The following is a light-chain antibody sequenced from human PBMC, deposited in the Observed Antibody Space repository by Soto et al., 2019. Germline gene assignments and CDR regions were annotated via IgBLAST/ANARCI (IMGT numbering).Light chain of an antibody. CDR2: DVT. J-gene: IGLJ1*01. CDR1: SSDVGGYIY. CDR3: SSYTGSYSYV. Sequence: QSVLTQPASVSGSPGQSITISCTGTSSDVGGYIYVSWYQQHPGKAPKLMIYDVTSRPSGVSYRFSGSKSGNTASLTISGLQAEDEADYYCSSYTGSYSYVFGTGTKVTVL. V-gene: IGLV2-14*01.